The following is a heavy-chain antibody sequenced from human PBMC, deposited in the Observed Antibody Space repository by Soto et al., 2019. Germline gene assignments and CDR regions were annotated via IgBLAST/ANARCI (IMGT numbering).Heavy chain of an antibody. J-gene: IGHJ4*02. CDR1: GASIRSSDW. D-gene: IGHD4-17*01. Sequence: PSETLSLTCAVSGASIRSSDWWSWVRQPPGKGLEWIGEIYHSGTNNYSPSLKSRVTLSVDKSKNQFSLKLTSVTAADTAVYYCARAGYGGNSLDYWGQGTLVTVSS. V-gene: IGHV4-4*02. CDR3: ARAGYGGNSLDY. CDR2: IYHSGTN.